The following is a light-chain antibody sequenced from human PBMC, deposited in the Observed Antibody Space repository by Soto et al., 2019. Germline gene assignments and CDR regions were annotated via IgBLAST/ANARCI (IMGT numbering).Light chain of an antibody. V-gene: IGKV3-11*01. J-gene: IGKJ5*01. CDR3: QQYSNWPVS. Sequence: PGARAALSCRACQSAIANLVWYQQKSGQPPRLLIYDAFTRATGIPARFSGSGSGTDFTLTITSLEPEDFAVYSCQQYSNWPVSFGQGTRLEI. CDR1: QSAIAN. CDR2: DAF.